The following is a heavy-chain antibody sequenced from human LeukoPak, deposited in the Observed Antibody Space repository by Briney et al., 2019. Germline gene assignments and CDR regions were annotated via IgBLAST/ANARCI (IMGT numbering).Heavy chain of an antibody. CDR1: GFTFSGSG. D-gene: IGHD6-25*01. V-gene: IGHV3-30*03. CDR3: VSSDYDVFDD. J-gene: IGHJ4*02. Sequence: QPGRSLRLSCAASGFTFSGSGMHWVRLAPGKGLEWVAAISHDGSEKHYADSVKGRFIISRDNTKNTLDFQMNSLRPEDTAVYYCVSSDYDVFDDWGQGTLVTVSS. CDR2: ISHDGSEK.